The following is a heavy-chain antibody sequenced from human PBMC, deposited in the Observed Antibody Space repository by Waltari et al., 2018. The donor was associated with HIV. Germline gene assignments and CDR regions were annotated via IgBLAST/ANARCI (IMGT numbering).Heavy chain of an antibody. Sequence: QVQLVQSGADVKKTGGSAKDPCTASGNTLTNYRFPWARLAPGQGLEWMGWLGAHNGNTNYAQKFQGRVTMTTDTSTSTAYMELRSLRSDDTAVYYCARSPPQYDSSGYYCDYWGQGTLVTVSS. J-gene: IGHJ4*02. D-gene: IGHD3-22*01. CDR1: GNTLTNYR. CDR2: LGAHNGNT. V-gene: IGHV1-18*01. CDR3: ARSPPQYDSSGYYCDY.